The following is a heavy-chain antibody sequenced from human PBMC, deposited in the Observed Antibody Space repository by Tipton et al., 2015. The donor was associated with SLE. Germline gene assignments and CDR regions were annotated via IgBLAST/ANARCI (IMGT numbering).Heavy chain of an antibody. CDR2: IYYTGST. J-gene: IGHJ4*02. V-gene: IGHV4-59*11. D-gene: IGHD5-12*01. CDR1: GGSISSHY. Sequence: TLSLTCTVSGGSISSHYWRWIRQPPGKGLEWIGFIYYTGSTNYKPALKRRVTMSVDTSKNQVSLKLSSVTAADTAIYYCARGNQHSGYDGFDYWGQGTLVTVSS. CDR3: ARGNQHSGYDGFDY.